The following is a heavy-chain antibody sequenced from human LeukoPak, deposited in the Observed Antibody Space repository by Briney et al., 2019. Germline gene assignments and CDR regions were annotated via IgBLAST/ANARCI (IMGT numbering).Heavy chain of an antibody. CDR2: IYYSGST. V-gene: IGHV4-30-4*01. CDR3: ARVRRVQLWLMGYYYYYMDV. J-gene: IGHJ6*03. CDR1: GGSISSGDYY. D-gene: IGHD5-18*01. Sequence: SETLSLTCTVSGGSISSGDYYWSWIRQPPGTGLEWIGYIYYSGSTYYNPSLKSRVTISVDTSKNQFSLKLSSVTAADTAVYYCARVRRVQLWLMGYYYYYMDVWGKGTTVTVSS.